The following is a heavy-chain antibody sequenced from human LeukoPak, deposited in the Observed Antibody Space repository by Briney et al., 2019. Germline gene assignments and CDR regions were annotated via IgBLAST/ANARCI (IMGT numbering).Heavy chain of an antibody. CDR2: IYYSGST. CDR3: ARDQGPAAIGGY. CDR1: GGSISSGGYY. D-gene: IGHD2-2*01. V-gene: IGHV4-31*03. Sequence: PSETLSLTCTVPGGSISSGGYYWSWIRQYPGKGLEWIGYIYYSGSTYYNPSLKSRVTISVDTSKNQFSLKLSSVTAADTAVYYCARDQGPAAIGGYWGQGTLVTVSS. J-gene: IGHJ4*02.